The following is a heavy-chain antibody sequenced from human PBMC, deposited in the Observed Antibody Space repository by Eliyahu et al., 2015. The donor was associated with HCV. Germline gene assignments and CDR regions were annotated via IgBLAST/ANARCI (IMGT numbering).Heavy chain of an antibody. CDR1: GFTFSNAW. D-gene: IGHD3-10*01. CDR3: TTGAPGGFDYYLDV. J-gene: IGHJ6*03. CDR2: IKSKTDGGTT. Sequence: EVQLVEFGGGLVKPGGXLRLSXAASGFTFSNAWMXWVRQAPGKGVEWIGRIKSKTDGGTTDYAAPVKGRFTISRDDSKSTLYLQMNSLKTEDTAVYYCTTGAPGGFDYYLDVWGQGTTVTVSS. V-gene: IGHV3-15*01.